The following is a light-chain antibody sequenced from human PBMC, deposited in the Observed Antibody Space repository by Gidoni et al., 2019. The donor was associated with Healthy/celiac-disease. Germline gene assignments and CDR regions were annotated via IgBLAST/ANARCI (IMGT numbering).Light chain of an antibody. J-gene: IGLJ3*02. Sequence: QSALTQSASVSGSPGQSIPISCTGTSSDVGGYNSVSWYQQHPGKAPKLMIYDVSNRPSGVSNRFSGSKSGNTASLTISGLQAEDEAEYYCSSYTSSSTRVFGGGTKLTVL. CDR1: SSDVGGYNS. CDR3: SSYTSSSTRV. CDR2: DVS. V-gene: IGLV2-14*03.